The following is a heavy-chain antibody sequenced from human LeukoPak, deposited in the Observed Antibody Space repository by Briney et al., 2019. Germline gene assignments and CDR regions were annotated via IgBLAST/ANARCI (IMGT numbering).Heavy chain of an antibody. Sequence: ASVKVSCKASGYTFTGYYMHWVRQAPGQGLEWMGWINPNSGGTNYAQKFQGRVTMTRDTSISTAYMELSRLRSDDTAVYYCARRTPHSSSPNHDAFDIWGQGTMVTVSS. CDR1: GYTFTGYY. D-gene: IGHD6-6*01. V-gene: IGHV1-2*02. CDR2: INPNSGGT. CDR3: ARRTPHSSSPNHDAFDI. J-gene: IGHJ3*02.